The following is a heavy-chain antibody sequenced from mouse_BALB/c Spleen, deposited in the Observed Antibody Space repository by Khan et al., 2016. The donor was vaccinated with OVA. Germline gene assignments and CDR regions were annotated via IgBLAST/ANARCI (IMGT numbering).Heavy chain of an antibody. CDR3: ARGNYYGSSSWFGY. CDR1: GYTFSSYW. CDR2: ILPGSGRN. V-gene: IGHV1-9*01. J-gene: IGHJ3*01. Sequence: QVQLQQSGAELMKPGASVKISCKATGYTFSSYWIEWVKQRPGHGLEWIGEILPGSGRNNYNEKFKGKATFTADTSSNTAYMQLSSLTSEDSAVYYCARGNYYGSSSWFGYWGQGTLVTVS. D-gene: IGHD1-1*01.